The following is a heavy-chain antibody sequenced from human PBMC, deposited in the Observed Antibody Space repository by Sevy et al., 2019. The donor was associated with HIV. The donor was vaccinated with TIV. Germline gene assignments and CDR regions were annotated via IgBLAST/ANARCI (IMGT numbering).Heavy chain of an antibody. J-gene: IGHJ6*02. Sequence: GGSLRLSCVASGFTFSDYYMSWIRQAPGKGLEWVSYISGSDGAIYYADSVKGRFTISRDNTKNSLYLQMTSLTAEDTAVYYCARDHVKDGDLGDYYYFAMDVWGQGTTVTVS. V-gene: IGHV3-11*01. CDR3: ARDHVKDGDLGDYYYFAMDV. CDR1: GFTFSDYY. CDR2: ISGSDGAI. D-gene: IGHD4-17*01.